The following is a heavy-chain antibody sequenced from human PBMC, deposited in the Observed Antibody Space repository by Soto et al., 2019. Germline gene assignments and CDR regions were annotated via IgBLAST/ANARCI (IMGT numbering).Heavy chain of an antibody. J-gene: IGHJ6*02. CDR2: IYPGDSDT. Sequence: YWIGWVRQMPGKGLEWMGIIYPGDSDTRYSPSFQGQVTISADKSISTAYLQWSSLKASDTAMYYCARTPPPDFWSGYAYYYYGMDVWGQGTTVTVSS. D-gene: IGHD3-3*01. CDR1: YW. CDR3: ARTPPPDFWSGYAYYYYGMDV. V-gene: IGHV5-51*01.